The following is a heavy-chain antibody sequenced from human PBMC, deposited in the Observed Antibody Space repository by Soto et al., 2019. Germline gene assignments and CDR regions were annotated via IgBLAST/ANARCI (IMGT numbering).Heavy chain of an antibody. CDR1: GGSFSGYY. J-gene: IGHJ3*02. Sequence: SETLSLTCAVYGGSFSGYYWSWIRQPPGKGLEWIGEINRSGSTNYNPSLKSRVTISVDTSKNHFSLKLSSVTAADTAVYYCARGPMYYDFWSGYPDAFDIWGQGTMVTVSS. V-gene: IGHV4-34*01. D-gene: IGHD3-3*01. CDR2: INRSGST. CDR3: ARGPMYYDFWSGYPDAFDI.